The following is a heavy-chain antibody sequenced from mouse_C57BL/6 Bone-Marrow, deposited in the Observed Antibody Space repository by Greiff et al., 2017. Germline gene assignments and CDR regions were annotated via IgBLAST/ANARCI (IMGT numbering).Heavy chain of an antibody. D-gene: IGHD1-1*01. J-gene: IGHJ3*01. V-gene: IGHV3-6*01. Sequence: VQLKQSGPGLVKPSQSLSLTCSVTGYSITSGYYWNWIRQFPGNKLEWMGYISYDGSNNYNQSLKNRISITRDTSKNQFFLTLNSVTTEDTATYYCARGFTTIWGQGTLVTVSA. CDR1: GYSITSGYY. CDR3: ARGFTTI. CDR2: ISYDGSN.